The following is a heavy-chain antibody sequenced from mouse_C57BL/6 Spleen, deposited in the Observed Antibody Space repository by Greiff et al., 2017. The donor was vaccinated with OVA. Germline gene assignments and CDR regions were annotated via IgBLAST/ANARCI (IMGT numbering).Heavy chain of an antibody. J-gene: IGHJ4*01. CDR3: AREDFPGAMDY. Sequence: EVKLVESGGGLVKPGGSLKLSCAASGFTFSSYAMSWVRQTPEKRLEWVATISDGGSYTYYPDNVKGRFTISRDNAKNNLYLQMSHLKSEDTAMYYCAREDFPGAMDYWGQGTSVTVSS. CDR1: GFTFSSYA. CDR2: ISDGGSYT. V-gene: IGHV5-4*01.